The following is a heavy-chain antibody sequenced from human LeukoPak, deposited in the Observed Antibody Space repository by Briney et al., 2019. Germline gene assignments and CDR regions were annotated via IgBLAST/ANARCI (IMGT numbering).Heavy chain of an antibody. J-gene: IGHJ4*02. D-gene: IGHD2-8*01. CDR1: GYTFTSYY. Sequence: ASVKVSCKASGYTFTSYYMHWVRQAPGQGLELMGIINPSGGSTSYAQKFQGRVTMTRDTSTSTVYMELSSLRSEDTAVYYCARDNYCTNGVCLYYFDYWGQGTLVTVSS. CDR2: INPSGGST. CDR3: ARDNYCTNGVCLYYFDY. V-gene: IGHV1-46*01.